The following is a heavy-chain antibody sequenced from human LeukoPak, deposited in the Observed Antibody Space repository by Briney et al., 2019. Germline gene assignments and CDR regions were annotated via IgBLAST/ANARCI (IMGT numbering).Heavy chain of an antibody. J-gene: IGHJ4*02. Sequence: GGSLRLSRAASGFTFSSYGMHWVRQAPGKGLEWVAFIRYDGSTKFYTDSVKGRFAISRDNSKNTLSLQMNSLRTEDTAVYYCAALHTGTFVDYWGQGTLVTVSS. D-gene: IGHD4-17*01. V-gene: IGHV3-30*02. CDR1: GFTFSSYG. CDR3: AALHTGTFVDY. CDR2: IRYDGSTK.